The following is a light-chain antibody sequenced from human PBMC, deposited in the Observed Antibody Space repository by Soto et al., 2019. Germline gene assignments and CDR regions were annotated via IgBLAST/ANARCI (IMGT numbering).Light chain of an antibody. CDR2: DAS. V-gene: IGKV1-5*01. CDR1: QSISGW. CDR3: QQCNSFPYT. J-gene: IGKJ2*01. Sequence: DIQMTQSPSTLSASVGDRVTLTCRASQSISGWLAWYQQKPGKAPKLLMHDASTLESGVPSRISGSGSGTQFTLVISGLQPDDFATYYCQQCNSFPYTFGQGTKLEIK.